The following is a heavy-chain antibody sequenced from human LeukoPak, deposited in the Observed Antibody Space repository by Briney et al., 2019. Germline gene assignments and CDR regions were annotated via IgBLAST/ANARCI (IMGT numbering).Heavy chain of an antibody. CDR2: ITSSGSTI. Sequence: PGGSLRLSCAASGFTFSSYEMNWVRQAPGKGLEWVSSITSSGSTIYYADSLKGRFTISRDNGKNSLCLQMNSLRAEDTAVYYCARMDYYYGMDVWGQGTTVTVSS. J-gene: IGHJ6*02. V-gene: IGHV3-48*03. CDR1: GFTFSSYE. CDR3: ARMDYYYGMDV.